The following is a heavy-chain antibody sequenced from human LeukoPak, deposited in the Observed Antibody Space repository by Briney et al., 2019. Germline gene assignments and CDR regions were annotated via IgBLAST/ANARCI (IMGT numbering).Heavy chain of an antibody. CDR1: GYSFTGYY. V-gene: IGHV1-2*02. CDR3: ARGGKFIVVVPAAMDY. Sequence: ASVKVSCKASGYSFTGYYMHWVRQAPGQGLEWMGWINPNSGGTNYAQKFQGRVTMTRDTSISTAYVEVSRLRSDDTAVYYCARGGKFIVVVPAAMDYWGQGTQVTVPS. J-gene: IGHJ4*02. CDR2: INPNSGGT. D-gene: IGHD2-2*01.